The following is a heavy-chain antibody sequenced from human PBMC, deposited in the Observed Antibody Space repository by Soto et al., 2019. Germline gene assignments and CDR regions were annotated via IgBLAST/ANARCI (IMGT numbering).Heavy chain of an antibody. J-gene: IGHJ6*02. CDR2: ISSSSSTI. Sequence: VQLVESGGGLVQPGGSLRLSCAASGFTFSSYSMNWVRQAPGKGLEWVSYISSSSSTIYYADSVKGRFTISRDNAKNSLYLQMNSLRDEGTAVYYCARARDTAMVMEEGYYYYYGMDVWGQGTTVTVSS. CDR3: ARARDTAMVMEEGYYYYYGMDV. D-gene: IGHD5-18*01. V-gene: IGHV3-48*02. CDR1: GFTFSSYS.